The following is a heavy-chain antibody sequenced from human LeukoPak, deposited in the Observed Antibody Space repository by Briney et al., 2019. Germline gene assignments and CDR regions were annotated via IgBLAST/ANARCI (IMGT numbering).Heavy chain of an antibody. D-gene: IGHD4-11*01. CDR3: ARVEMTTATIDY. V-gene: IGHV1-8*01. J-gene: IGHJ4*02. CDR1: GYTFTSYD. Sequence: ASVKVSCKASGYTFTSYDINWVRQATGQGLEWMGWMNPNSGNTGYAQKFQGRVTMTRNTSISTAYMELSSLRSEDTAVYYCARVEMTTATIDYWGQGTLVTVSS. CDR2: MNPNSGNT.